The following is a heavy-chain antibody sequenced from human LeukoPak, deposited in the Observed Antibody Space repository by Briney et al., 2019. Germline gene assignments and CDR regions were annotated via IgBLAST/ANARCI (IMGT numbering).Heavy chain of an antibody. D-gene: IGHD4-23*01. CDR1: GYTFTTYG. CDR3: ARDALTTVAHFDY. V-gene: IGHV1-18*01. J-gene: IGHJ4*02. CDR2: ISAYNGDT. Sequence: ASVKVSCKASGYTFTTYGVSWVRQAPGQGLEWMGWISAYNGDTGYAQKLQGRVTMTTDTSTSTSYMELRSLRSDDTAVYYCARDALTTVAHFDYWGQGTLVTVSS.